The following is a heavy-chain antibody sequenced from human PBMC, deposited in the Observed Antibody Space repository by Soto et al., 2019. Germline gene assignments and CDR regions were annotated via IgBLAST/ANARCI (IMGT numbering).Heavy chain of an antibody. Sequence: PGGSLRLSCAASGFTFSSYSMNWVRQAPGKGLEWVSYISSSSSTIYYADSVKGRFTISRDNAKNSLYLQMNSLRAEDTAVYYCARGSRGDGYYYYYMDVWGQGTTLTVSS. CDR2: ISSSSSTI. J-gene: IGHJ6*03. D-gene: IGHD2-15*01. CDR3: ARGSRGDGYYYYYMDV. CDR1: GFTFSSYS. V-gene: IGHV3-48*01.